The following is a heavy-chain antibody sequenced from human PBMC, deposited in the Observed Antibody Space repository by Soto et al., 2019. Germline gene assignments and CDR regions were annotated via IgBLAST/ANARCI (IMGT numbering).Heavy chain of an antibody. CDR1: GGSFSGYY. D-gene: IGHD3-10*01. CDR2: INHSGST. CDR3: ARGGGFDY. Sequence: SETLSLTCAVYGGSFSGYYWSWIRQPPGKGLEWIGEINHSGSTNYNPSLKSRVTISVDTSKNQFSLKLSSVTAADTAVYYCARGGGFDYWGQGTLVTSPQ. V-gene: IGHV4-34*01. J-gene: IGHJ4*02.